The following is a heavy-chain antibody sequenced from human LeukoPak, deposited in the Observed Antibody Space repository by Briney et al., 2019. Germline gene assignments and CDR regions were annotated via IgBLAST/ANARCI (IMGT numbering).Heavy chain of an antibody. Sequence: PSETLSLTCTVSGGSISSYYWSWIRQPPGKGLEWIGYIYTSGSTNYNPSLKSRVTISVDTSKNQFSLKLSSVTAADTAVYYCARHPSNPGPHNWFDPWGQGTRVTVSS. CDR3: ARHPSNPGPHNWFDP. CDR2: IYTSGST. V-gene: IGHV4-4*09. D-gene: IGHD3-3*02. CDR1: GGSISSYY. J-gene: IGHJ5*02.